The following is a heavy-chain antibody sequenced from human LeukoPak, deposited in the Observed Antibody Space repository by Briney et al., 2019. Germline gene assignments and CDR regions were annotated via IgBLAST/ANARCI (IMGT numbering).Heavy chain of an antibody. D-gene: IGHD3-16*01. V-gene: IGHV1-18*01. CDR2: ISCYNGNT. J-gene: IGHJ5*02. Sequence: ASVKVSCKASGYTFTTYGIGWVRQAPGQGLEWMGWISCYNGNTNYAQKFQGRVTMTTDTSTSTAYMELRSLRSDDTAVYYCARTSHESVLYWSDPWGQGTLVNVSS. CDR3: ARTSHESVLYWSDP. CDR1: GYTFTTYG.